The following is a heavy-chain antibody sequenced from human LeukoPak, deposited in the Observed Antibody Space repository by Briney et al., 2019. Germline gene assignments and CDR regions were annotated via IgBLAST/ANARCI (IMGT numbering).Heavy chain of an antibody. CDR1: GYTFTGYY. J-gene: IGHJ4*02. CDR3: AAAYSSGWYSPYY. V-gene: IGHV1-2*02. Sequence: ASVKVSCKPSGYTFTGYYMHWVRQAPGQGLEGMGWINPNNGGTNYAQKFQGRVTMTRDTSISTAYMELSRLRSDDTAVYYCAAAYSSGWYSPYYWGQGTLVTVSS. D-gene: IGHD6-19*01. CDR2: INPNNGGT.